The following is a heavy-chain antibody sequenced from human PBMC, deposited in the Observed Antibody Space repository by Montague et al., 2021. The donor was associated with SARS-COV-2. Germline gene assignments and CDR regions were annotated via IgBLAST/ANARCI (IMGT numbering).Heavy chain of an antibody. J-gene: IGHJ4*02. CDR1: GGSVSSGSYY. V-gene: IGHV4-61*01. D-gene: IGHD7-27*01. CDR2: NYYSGST. Sequence: SETLSLTCTVYGGSVSSGSYYWSWIRQPPGKGLERIGNNYYSGSTNYNPYIKSRVTISVDTSKNQFSLKLSSVTAADTAVYYCASVNTAGAYWGQGTLVTVSS. CDR3: ASVNTAGAY.